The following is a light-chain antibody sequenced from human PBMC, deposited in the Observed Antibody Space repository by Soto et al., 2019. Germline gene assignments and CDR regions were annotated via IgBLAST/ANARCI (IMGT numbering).Light chain of an antibody. J-gene: IGKJ4*01. CDR1: QDITNY. Sequence: DIQMTQSPSSLSASVGDRVTITCQASQDITNYLNWYQQKQGRAPKXLIYDASNLQTGVPSRFSGTGSGTDFTFTIRRLQPEDSEIYDGQQYENPALTFGGGTKVDIK. V-gene: IGKV1-33*01. CDR2: DAS. CDR3: QQYENPALT.